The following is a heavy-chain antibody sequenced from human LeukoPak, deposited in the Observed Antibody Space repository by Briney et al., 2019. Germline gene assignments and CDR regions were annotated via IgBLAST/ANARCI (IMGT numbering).Heavy chain of an antibody. CDR3: ARGEHKATITGLDS. V-gene: IGHV3-21*01. J-gene: IGHJ4*02. CDR1: GFSFSDYY. CDR2: ISSSSSYI. Sequence: PGGSLRLSCAASGFSFSDYYMHWVRQAPGKGLEWVSAISSSSSYIYYADSVKGRFTISRDNAENSVSLQMHGLRAGVTAVYFCARGEHKATITGLDSWGQGTLVTVSS. D-gene: IGHD5-24*01.